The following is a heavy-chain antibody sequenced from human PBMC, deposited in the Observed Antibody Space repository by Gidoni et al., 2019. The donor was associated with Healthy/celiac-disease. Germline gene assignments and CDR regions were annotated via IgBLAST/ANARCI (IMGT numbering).Heavy chain of an antibody. CDR2: INHSGST. V-gene: IGHV4-34*01. CDR3: ARGGFGESGFDY. J-gene: IGHJ4*02. Sequence: QVQLQQWGAGLLKPSETLSLTCAVYGGSFSGSYWSGIRQPPGKGLEWIGEINHSGSTNYNPSLKSRVTIAVDTSKNQFSLKLSSVTAADTAVYYCARGGFGESGFDYWGQGTLVTVSS. CDR1: GGSFSGSY. D-gene: IGHD3-10*01.